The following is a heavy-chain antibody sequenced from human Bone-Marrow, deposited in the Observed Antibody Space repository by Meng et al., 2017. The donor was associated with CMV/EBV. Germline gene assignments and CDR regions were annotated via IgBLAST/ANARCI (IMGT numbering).Heavy chain of an antibody. CDR2: INSDGSNT. CDR3: ARAEDSWTGPHFDY. V-gene: IGHV3-74*01. D-gene: IGHD3/OR15-3a*01. Sequence: SGFTFTTYWMHGVRQAPGKGLVWVSRINSDGSNTNYADSVKGRLTISRDNARNTLYLQMNSLRAEDTAVFYCARAEDSWTGPHFDYWGQGTLVTVSS. CDR1: GFTFTTYW. J-gene: IGHJ4*02.